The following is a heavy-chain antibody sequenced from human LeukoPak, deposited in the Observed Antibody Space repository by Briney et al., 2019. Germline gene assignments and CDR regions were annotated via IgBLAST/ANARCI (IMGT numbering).Heavy chain of an antibody. CDR3: AREKGRFLEWLFHYGMDV. CDR2: ISYDGSNK. CDR1: GFTFSSYG. Sequence: GGSLRLSCAASGFTFSSYGMHWVRQAPGKGLEWVAVISYDGSNKYYADSVKGRFTISRDNSKNTLYLQMNSLRAEDTAVYYCAREKGRFLEWLFHYGMDVWGQGTTVTVSS. J-gene: IGHJ6*02. D-gene: IGHD3-3*01. V-gene: IGHV3-30*03.